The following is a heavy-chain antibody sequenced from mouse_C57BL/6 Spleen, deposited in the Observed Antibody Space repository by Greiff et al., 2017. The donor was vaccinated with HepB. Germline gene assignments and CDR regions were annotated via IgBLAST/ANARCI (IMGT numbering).Heavy chain of an antibody. Sequence: VQLQQSGAELARPGASVKLSCKASGYTFTSYGISWVKQRTGQGLEWIGEIYPRSGNTYYNEKFKGKATLTADKSSSTAYMELRSLTSEDSAVYFCASYGSSYDAMDYWGQGTSVTVSS. CDR1: GYTFTSYG. V-gene: IGHV1-81*01. CDR2: IYPRSGNT. J-gene: IGHJ4*01. CDR3: ASYGSSYDAMDY. D-gene: IGHD1-1*01.